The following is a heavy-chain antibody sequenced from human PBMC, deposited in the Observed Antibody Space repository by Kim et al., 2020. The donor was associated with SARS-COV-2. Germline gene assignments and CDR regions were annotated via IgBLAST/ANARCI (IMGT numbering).Heavy chain of an antibody. Sequence: GGSLRLSCAASGFTFDDYAMHWVRQAPGKGLEWVSGISWNSGSIGYADSVKGRFTISRDNAKNSLYLQMNSLRAEDTALYYCAKDPSGYEPYFDYWGQGTLAT. CDR1: GFTFDDYA. CDR2: ISWNSGSI. J-gene: IGHJ4*02. D-gene: IGHD5-12*01. V-gene: IGHV3-9*01. CDR3: AKDPSGYEPYFDY.